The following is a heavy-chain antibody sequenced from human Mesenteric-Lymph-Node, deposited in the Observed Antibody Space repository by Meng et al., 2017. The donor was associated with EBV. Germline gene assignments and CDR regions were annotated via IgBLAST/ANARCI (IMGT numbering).Heavy chain of an antibody. CDR1: GYTFTSYA. CDR3: ARERVSMGRGVIIDDWFDV. J-gene: IGHJ5*02. D-gene: IGHD3-10*01. V-gene: IGHV1-3*01. Sequence: VLRVQSGGEGKKPGASVKDSCKASGYTFTSYAMHWVRQAPGQRLEWMGWINAANGDTKYSQKFKGRITIVRDTSASTAYMELRSLRSDDTAIYYCARERVSMGRGVIIDDWFDVWGQGTLVTVSS. CDR2: INAANGDT.